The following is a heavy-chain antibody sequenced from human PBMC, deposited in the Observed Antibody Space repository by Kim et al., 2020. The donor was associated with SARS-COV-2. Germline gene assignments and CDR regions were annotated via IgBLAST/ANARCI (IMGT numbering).Heavy chain of an antibody. J-gene: IGHJ4*01. CDR1: GGSFSGYY. CDR2: INHSGST. V-gene: IGHV4-34*01. D-gene: IGHD2-2*01. Sequence: SETLSLTCAVYGGSFSGYYWSWIRQPPGKGLEWIGEINHSGSTNYNPSLKSRVTISVDTSKNQFSLKLSSVTAADTAVYYCARGYCSSTSCYNFDYWG. CDR3: ARGYCSSTSCYNFDY.